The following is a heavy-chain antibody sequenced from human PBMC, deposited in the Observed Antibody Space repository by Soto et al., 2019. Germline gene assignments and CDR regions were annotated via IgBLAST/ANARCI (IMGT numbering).Heavy chain of an antibody. J-gene: IGHJ6*03. Sequence: ASVKVSCKASGYTFTSYAMHWVRQAPGQRLEWMGWINAGNGNTKYSQKFQGRVTITRDTSASTAYMELSSLRSEDAAVYYCARSPLYGDYSYYYDYYMDVWGKGTTVTVSS. CDR2: INAGNGNT. D-gene: IGHD4-17*01. CDR3: ARSPLYGDYSYYYDYYMDV. CDR1: GYTFTSYA. V-gene: IGHV1-3*01.